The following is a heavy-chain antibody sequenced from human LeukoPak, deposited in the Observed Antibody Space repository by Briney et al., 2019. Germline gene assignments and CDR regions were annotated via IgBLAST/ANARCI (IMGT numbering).Heavy chain of an antibody. CDR1: GYTLTELS. D-gene: IGHD2-2*01. V-gene: IGHV1-24*01. J-gene: IGHJ3*02. Sequence: GASVKVSCKVSGYTLTELSMHWVRQAPGKGLEWMGGFDPEDGETIYAQKFQGRVTMTEDTSTNTAYMELSSLRSEDTAVYYCATPYCSSTSCYESPDAFDIWGQGTMVTVSS. CDR3: ATPYCSSTSCYESPDAFDI. CDR2: FDPEDGET.